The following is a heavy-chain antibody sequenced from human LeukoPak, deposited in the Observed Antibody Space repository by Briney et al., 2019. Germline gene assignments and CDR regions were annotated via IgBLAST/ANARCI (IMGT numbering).Heavy chain of an antibody. J-gene: IGHJ4*02. CDR2: ISGDGGST. Sequence: GGSLRLSCAACGFTLDDYAMHWVRHAPGKGLEWVSFISGDGGSTYYADPVKGRFTISRDNGKNSVYLQMNSLRTEDTALYYCAKGVLRFLEWLPFFDYWGQGTLVTASS. D-gene: IGHD3-3*01. CDR1: GFTLDDYA. V-gene: IGHV3-43*02. CDR3: AKGVLRFLEWLPFFDY.